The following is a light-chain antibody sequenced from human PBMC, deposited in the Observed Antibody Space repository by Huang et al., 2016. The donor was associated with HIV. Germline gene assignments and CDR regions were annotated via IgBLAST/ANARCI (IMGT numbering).Light chain of an antibody. CDR2: KAA. V-gene: IGKV1-5*03. Sequence: DIQMTQSPSTLSSSIGDRVTITCRASQTITWWLAWYQQKPGKSPKVLIYKAASLESGVPARFSGSGSWTEFTLTISSLQPDDFATYYCQQYNAYPWTFGQGTKVEI. CDR3: QQYNAYPWT. CDR1: QTITWW. J-gene: IGKJ1*01.